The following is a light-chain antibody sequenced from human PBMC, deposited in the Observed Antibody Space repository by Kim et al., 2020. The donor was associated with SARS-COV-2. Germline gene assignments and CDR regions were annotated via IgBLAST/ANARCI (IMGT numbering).Light chain of an antibody. Sequence: SYVLTQSPSVSVAPGETASITCGGNKIGSKSVHWYQQKPGQAPVVVIYYDTDRPSRIPERFSGSTSGNTATLTISRVEAGDEADYYCQVSDSDSHPNVFGTGTKVTVL. CDR1: KIGSKS. J-gene: IGLJ1*01. CDR3: QVSDSDSHPNV. CDR2: YDT. V-gene: IGLV3-21*04.